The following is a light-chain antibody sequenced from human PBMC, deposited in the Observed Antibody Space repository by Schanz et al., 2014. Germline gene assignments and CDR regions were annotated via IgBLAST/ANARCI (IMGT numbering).Light chain of an antibody. J-gene: IGLJ1*01. CDR3: SSYTGSSPPFV. Sequence: QSALTQPASVSGSPGQSITISCTGTSSDVGGYNYVSWHQQHPGKAPKLMIYDVSNRPSGVSNRFSGSKSGNTASLTISGLQAEDEADYYCSSYTGSSPPFVFGTGTKVTVL. CDR1: SSDVGGYNY. V-gene: IGLV2-14*03. CDR2: DVS.